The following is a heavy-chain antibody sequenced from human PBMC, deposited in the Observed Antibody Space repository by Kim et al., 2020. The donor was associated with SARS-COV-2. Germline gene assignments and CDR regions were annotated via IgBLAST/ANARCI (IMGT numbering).Heavy chain of an antibody. V-gene: IGHV3-30*18. Sequence: GGSLRLSCAASGFTFSSYGMHWVRQAPGKGLEWVAVISYDGSNKYYADSVKGRFTISRDNSKNTLYLQMNSLRAEDTAVYYCAKEVEAMVNVHYYYGMDVWGQGTTVTVSS. D-gene: IGHD5-18*01. CDR1: GFTFSSYG. CDR3: AKEVEAMVNVHYYYGMDV. J-gene: IGHJ6*02. CDR2: ISYDGSNK.